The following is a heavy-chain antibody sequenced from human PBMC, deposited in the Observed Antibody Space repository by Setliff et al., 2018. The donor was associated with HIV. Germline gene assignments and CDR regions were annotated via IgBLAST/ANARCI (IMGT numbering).Heavy chain of an antibody. CDR3: ARAYSSGKYFQH. J-gene: IGHJ1*01. CDR2: IIPIFGTA. D-gene: IGHD6-19*01. CDR1: GGTFSSYA. V-gene: IGHV1-69*05. Sequence: ASVKVSCKASGGTFSSYAISWVRQAPGQGLEWMGGIIPIFGTANYAQKFQGRVTITTDESTSTAYMELSSLRSEDTAVYYCARAYSSGKYFQHWGQGTLVTVS.